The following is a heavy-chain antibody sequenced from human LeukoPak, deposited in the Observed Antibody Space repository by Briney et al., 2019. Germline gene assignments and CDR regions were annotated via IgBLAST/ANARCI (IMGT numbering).Heavy chain of an antibody. J-gene: IGHJ4*02. D-gene: IGHD1-26*01. CDR2: ISSSSSYL. Sequence: GGSLRLSCAASGFTFSSYSMNWVRQAPGKGLEWVSSISSSSSYLYYADSVKGRFTISRDNAKNSLYLQMNSLRAEDTAVYYCARGRFSGSSDFDYWGQGTLVTVSS. CDR1: GFTFSSYS. CDR3: ARGRFSGSSDFDY. V-gene: IGHV3-21*01.